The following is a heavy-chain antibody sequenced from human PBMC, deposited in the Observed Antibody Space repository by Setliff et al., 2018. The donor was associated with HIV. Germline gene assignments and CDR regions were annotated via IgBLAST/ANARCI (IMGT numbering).Heavy chain of an antibody. D-gene: IGHD6-19*01. CDR1: GYIIVDYD. V-gene: IGHV1-69*05. CDR3: ARDRRAVAGTPPDAFDI. J-gene: IGHJ3*02. CDR2: IIPTFTRA. Sequence: SVKVSCKAYGYIIVDYDINWVRQAPGQGLEWMGGIIPTFTRANYAQKFQARVIITTDKSTSTAFMELTSLTSEDTAVYYCARDRRAVAGTPPDAFDIWGQGTMVTVSS.